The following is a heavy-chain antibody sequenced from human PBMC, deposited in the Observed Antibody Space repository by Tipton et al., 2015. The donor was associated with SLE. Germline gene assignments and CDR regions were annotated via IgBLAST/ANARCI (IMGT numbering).Heavy chain of an antibody. CDR3: ARGAEDYDILTGYNDY. V-gene: IGHV4-38-2*01. CDR1: GYSISSGYY. CDR2: IYSNGNT. Sequence: TLSLTCAVSGYSISSGYYWGWIRQTPGKGLEWIGSIYSNGNTYYNPSLKSRVTISVDTSKNRFSLNLSSVTAADTAVYYCARGAEDYDILTGYNDYWGQGTLVTVSS. J-gene: IGHJ4*02. D-gene: IGHD3-9*01.